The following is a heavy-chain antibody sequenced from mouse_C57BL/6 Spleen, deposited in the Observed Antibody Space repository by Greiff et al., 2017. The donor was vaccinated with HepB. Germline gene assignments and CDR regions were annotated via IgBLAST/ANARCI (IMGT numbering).Heavy chain of an antibody. Sequence: VQLQESGAELVKPGASVKISCKASGYAFSSYWMNWVKQRPGKGLEWIGQIYPGDGDTNYNGKFKGTATLTADKSSSTAYMQLSSLTSEDSAVYFCARRGSRGYFDYWGQGTTLTVSS. D-gene: IGHD1-1*01. CDR1: GYAFSSYW. CDR2: IYPGDGDT. CDR3: ARRGSRGYFDY. V-gene: IGHV1-80*01. J-gene: IGHJ2*01.